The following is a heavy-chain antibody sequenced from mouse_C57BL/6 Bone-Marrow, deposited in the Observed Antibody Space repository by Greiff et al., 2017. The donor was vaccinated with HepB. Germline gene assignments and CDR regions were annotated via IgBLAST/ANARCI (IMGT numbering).Heavy chain of an antibody. CDR2: IYPGSGST. D-gene: IGHD1-1*01. CDR3: AISYYISRGY. CDR1: GYTFPSYW. Sequence: QVQLQQPGAELVKPGASVKMSCKASGYTFPSYWITWVKQRPGQGLEWIGDIYPGSGSTNYNEKFKSKATLTVYTSSSTAYMQLSSLTSEDSSVYSCAISYYISRGYWGQGTTLTVSS. J-gene: IGHJ2*01. V-gene: IGHV1-55*01.